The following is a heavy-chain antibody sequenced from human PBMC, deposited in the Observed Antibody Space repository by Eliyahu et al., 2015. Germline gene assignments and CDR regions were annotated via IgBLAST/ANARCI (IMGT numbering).Heavy chain of an antibody. J-gene: IGHJ5*02. D-gene: IGHD1-1*01. Sequence: QVQLVQSGXEVKKAGAXVKVSCKTSGYGFISYXXGWVRXVAGQGLEGMGGMNPKSGRTGXAESFQGRITMTTNASIGTAYMELSNLRSEDTAVYYCARSRPQNADPFDPWGQGTLVTVSS. CDR2: MNPKSGRT. CDR1: GYGFISYX. CDR3: ARSRPQNADPFDP. V-gene: IGHV1-8*01.